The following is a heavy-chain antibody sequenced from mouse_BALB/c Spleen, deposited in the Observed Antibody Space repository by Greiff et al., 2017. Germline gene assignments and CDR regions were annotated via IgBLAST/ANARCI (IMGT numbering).Heavy chain of an antibody. CDR3: ARQGSGGVFAMDY. CDR1: GFTFSSYT. V-gene: IGHV5-12-2*01. D-gene: IGHD4-1*01. J-gene: IGHJ4*01. CDR2: ISNGGGST. Sequence: EVKLMESGGGLVQPGGSLKLSCAASGFTFSSYTMSWVRQTPEKRLEWVAYISNGGGSTYYPDTVKGRFTISRDNAKNTLYLQMSSLKSEDTAMYYCARQGSGGVFAMDYWGQGTSVTVSS.